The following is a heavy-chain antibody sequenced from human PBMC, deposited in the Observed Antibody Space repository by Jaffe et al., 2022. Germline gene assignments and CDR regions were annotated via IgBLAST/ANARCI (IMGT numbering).Heavy chain of an antibody. Sequence: EVQLVQSGAEVKKPGESLKISCKGSGYSFTSYWIGWVRQMPGKGLEWMGIIYPGDSDTRYSPSFQGQVTISADKSISTAYLQWSSLKASDTAMYYCARSHIGPVVLEWLGGPDPWGQGTLVTVSS. V-gene: IGHV5-51*03. CDR2: IYPGDSDT. CDR3: ARSHIGPVVLEWLGGPDP. D-gene: IGHD3-3*01. CDR1: GYSFTSYW. J-gene: IGHJ5*02.